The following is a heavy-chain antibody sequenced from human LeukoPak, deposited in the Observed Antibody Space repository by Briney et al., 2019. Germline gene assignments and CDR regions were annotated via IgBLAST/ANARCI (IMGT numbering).Heavy chain of an antibody. CDR2: IYYDGRT. D-gene: IGHD6-6*01. V-gene: IGHV4-31*03. Sequence: PSETLSLTCTVSGDSIDSGGYYWSWIRQNPGKALEWIGHIYYDGRTYQNPSLKSRVIISVDTSKNQFSLNVSSVTAADTAVYFCARVGTAARLNWFDPWGQGTLVTVSS. CDR1: GDSIDSGGYY. J-gene: IGHJ5*02. CDR3: ARVGTAARLNWFDP.